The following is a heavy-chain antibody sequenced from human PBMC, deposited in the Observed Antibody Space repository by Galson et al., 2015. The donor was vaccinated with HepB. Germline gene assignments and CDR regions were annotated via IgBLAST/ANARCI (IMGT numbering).Heavy chain of an antibody. CDR1: GFSFSSFW. Sequence: SLRLSCATSGFSFSSFWMNWVRQVPGKGLLWVSRISRGGNTRNYADSVEGRFTISRDNANNALYLEMTSLRAEDTAVYYCARGASYYDWTGYPDEKYCGMDVWGQGTTVIVSS. J-gene: IGHJ6*02. CDR2: ISRGGNTR. CDR3: ARGASYYDWTGYPDEKYCGMDV. D-gene: IGHD3/OR15-3a*01. V-gene: IGHV3-74*01.